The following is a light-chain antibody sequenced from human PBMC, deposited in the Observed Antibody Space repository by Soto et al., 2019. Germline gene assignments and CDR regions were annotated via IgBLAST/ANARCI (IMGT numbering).Light chain of an antibody. J-gene: IGKJ5*01. CDR2: GA. CDR1: LSVRSSY. V-gene: IGKV3-20*01. CDR3: PQYGSSPIT. Sequence: ETVLTQSPGTLSLPPGERATLSCRASLSVRSSYLAWYQQRPGQPPRLLMDGATRATGIPDRFSGSGSGTDFTLTISGLEPEDFAVYFCPQYGSSPITFGQGTRLEIK.